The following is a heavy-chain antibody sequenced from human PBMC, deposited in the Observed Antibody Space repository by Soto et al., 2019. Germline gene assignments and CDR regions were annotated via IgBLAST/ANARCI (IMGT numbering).Heavy chain of an antibody. CDR1: GGSVSSGSYY. V-gene: IGHV4-61*01. CDR2: IYYSGST. D-gene: IGHD3-3*01. J-gene: IGHJ4*02. CDR3: ASTKRSYYDFWSGSIDY. Sequence: SETLSLTCTVSGGSVSSGSYYWSWIRQPPGKGLEWIGYIYYSGSTNYNPSLKSRVTISVDTSKNQFSLKLSSVTAADTAVYYCASTKRSYYDFWSGSIDYWGQGTLVTVSS.